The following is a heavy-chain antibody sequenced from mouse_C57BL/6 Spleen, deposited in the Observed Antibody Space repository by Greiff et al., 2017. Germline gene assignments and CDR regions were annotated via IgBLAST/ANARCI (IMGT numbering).Heavy chain of an antibody. CDR3: ARTPYCYGSSHWYFDD. Sequence: VQLQQSGPELVKPGASVKIPCKASGYTFTDYNMDWVKPSHGKSLEWLGDINPNNGGTIYNQKFKGKATLPVDMSSSTAYMERRSLTSEDTAGYYGARTPYCYGSSHWYFDDWGTGTTGTVSS. D-gene: IGHD1-1*01. V-gene: IGHV1-18*01. CDR2: INPNNGGT. CDR1: GYTFTDYN. J-gene: IGHJ1*03.